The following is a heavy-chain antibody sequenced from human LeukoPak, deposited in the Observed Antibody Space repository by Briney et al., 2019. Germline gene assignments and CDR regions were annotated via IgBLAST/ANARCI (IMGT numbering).Heavy chain of an antibody. CDR3: ARNSGYDSDLDY. Sequence: ASVKVSCKASGYTFTGYYMHWGRQAPGQGLEWMGWINPNSGGTNYAQKFQGRVTMTRDTSISTAYMELSRLRSDDTAVYYCARNSGYDSDLDYWGQGTLVTVSS. V-gene: IGHV1-2*02. CDR2: INPNSGGT. J-gene: IGHJ4*02. D-gene: IGHD5-12*01. CDR1: GYTFTGYY.